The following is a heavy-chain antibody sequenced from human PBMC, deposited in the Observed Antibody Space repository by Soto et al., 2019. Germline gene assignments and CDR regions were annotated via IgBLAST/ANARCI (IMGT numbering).Heavy chain of an antibody. V-gene: IGHV4-39*01. D-gene: IGHD2-21*01. J-gene: IGHJ6*03. CDR1: GGSISSSSYY. CDR2: IFYSGST. Sequence: QVQLQESGPGLVKPSETLSLTCTVSGGSISSSSYYWGWIRQPPGTGLEWIGSIFYSGSTYYNPSLQSRVTISVDTSTNQFSLKLRSVTAADTAVYYCARIVRGIVITYYYMDVWGKGTTVTVSS. CDR3: ARIVRGIVITYYYMDV.